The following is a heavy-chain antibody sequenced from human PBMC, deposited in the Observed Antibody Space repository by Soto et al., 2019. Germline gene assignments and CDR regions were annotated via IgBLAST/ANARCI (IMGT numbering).Heavy chain of an antibody. J-gene: IGHJ4*02. D-gene: IGHD3-3*01. Sequence: QVQLVQSGAEVKKPGASVKVSCKASGYTFTSYAMHWVRQAPGQRLEWMGWINAGNGNTKYSQKFQGRVTITRDTSASTAYMELSSLRSEDTAVYSCARADVTIFGVVIRTFDYWGQGTLVTVSS. CDR2: INAGNGNT. CDR1: GYTFTSYA. CDR3: ARADVTIFGVVIRTFDY. V-gene: IGHV1-3*01.